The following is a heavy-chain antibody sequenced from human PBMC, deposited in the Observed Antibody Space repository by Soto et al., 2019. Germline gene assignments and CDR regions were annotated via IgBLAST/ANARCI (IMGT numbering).Heavy chain of an antibody. CDR2: INHSGST. Sequence: SETLSLTCAVYGGSFSGYYGSWIRQPPGKGLEWIGEINHSGSTNYNPSLKSRVTISVDTSKNQFSLKLSSVTAADTAVYYCGKVLVGATGHTDSDSWGPGTLVTVSS. J-gene: IGHJ4*02. D-gene: IGHD2-15*01. CDR1: GGSFSGYY. CDR3: GKVLVGATGHTDSDS. V-gene: IGHV4-34*01.